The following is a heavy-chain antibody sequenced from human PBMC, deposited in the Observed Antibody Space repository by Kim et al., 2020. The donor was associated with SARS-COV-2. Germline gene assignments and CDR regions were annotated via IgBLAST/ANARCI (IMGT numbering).Heavy chain of an antibody. CDR3: ARGNLLSSAMDV. J-gene: IGHJ6*02. Sequence: YYPGSVEGRFTISRENAKNSLYLQMNSLRAGDTAVYYCARGNLLSSAMDVWGQGTTVTVSS. V-gene: IGHV3-13*01.